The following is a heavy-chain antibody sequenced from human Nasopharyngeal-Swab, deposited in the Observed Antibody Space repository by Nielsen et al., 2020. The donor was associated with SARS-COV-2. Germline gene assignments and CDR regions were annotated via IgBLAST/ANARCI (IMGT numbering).Heavy chain of an antibody. D-gene: IGHD3-9*01. CDR1: GGSFSGYY. CDR2: INHSGST. V-gene: IGHV4-34*01. J-gene: IGHJ6*03. Sequence: SETLSLTCAVYGGSFSGYYWSWIRQPPGKGLEWIGEINHSGSTNYNPSLKSRVTISVDTSKNQFSLKLSSVTAADTAVYYCAGVAIIPILRFFDRPYYYYYYMDVWGKGTTVTVSS. CDR3: AGVAIIPILRFFDRPYYYYYYMDV.